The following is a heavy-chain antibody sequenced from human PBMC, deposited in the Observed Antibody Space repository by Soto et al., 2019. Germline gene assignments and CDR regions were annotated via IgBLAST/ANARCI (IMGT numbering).Heavy chain of an antibody. D-gene: IGHD3-10*01. V-gene: IGHV1-69*06. CDR2: VIPICGTA. CDR3: ASCHMVREFLV. J-gene: IGHJ4*02. Sequence: QVQLVQSGAEVKKPGSSVKVSCKASGGTFSSYAISWVRQAPGQGLEWMGGVIPICGTANYAQKFKGRVTVTADKSTSTADMELSSLSAEDTAVDYCASCHMVREFLVWGQGTLVTVSS. CDR1: GGTFSSYA.